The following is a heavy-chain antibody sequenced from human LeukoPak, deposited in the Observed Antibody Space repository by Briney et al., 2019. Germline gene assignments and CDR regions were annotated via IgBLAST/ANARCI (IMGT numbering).Heavy chain of an antibody. CDR1: GETFSGYF. V-gene: IGHV4-34*01. CDR2: INHSGST. D-gene: IGHD6-13*01. Sequence: SETLSLTCAVYGETFSGYFWSWIRQPPGKGLEWIGEINHSGSTNYNPSLKSRVTISVDTSKNQFSLKLSSVTAADTAVYYCARHVGQQLVPWFDPWGQGTLVTVSS. CDR3: ARHVGQQLVPWFDP. J-gene: IGHJ5*02.